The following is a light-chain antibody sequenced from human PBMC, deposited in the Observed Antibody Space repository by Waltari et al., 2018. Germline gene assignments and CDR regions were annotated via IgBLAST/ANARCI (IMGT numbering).Light chain of an antibody. Sequence: EIVLTQSPGNLALSPGERATLSCRASQSVGRALAWYQQKPGQAPRLLIYDTSTRATGIPDRFSGSGSGTDFSLTISRVEPEDFAVYYCQMYVRLPVTFGQGTKVEVK. CDR1: QSVGRA. CDR3: QMYVRLPVT. V-gene: IGKV3-20*01. CDR2: DTS. J-gene: IGKJ1*01.